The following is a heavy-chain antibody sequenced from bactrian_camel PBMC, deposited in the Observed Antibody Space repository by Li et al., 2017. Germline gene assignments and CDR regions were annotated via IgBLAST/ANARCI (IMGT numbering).Heavy chain of an antibody. Sequence: HVQLVESRGGSVQVGGSLRLPCYISSSAACMAWFRQAPGKEREGVAAVDNDDEFTYADSVKGRFTISQDDAKKTGYLQMNSLEPGDTARYYCATAAEIASDSTLWGCLNQGTQVTVS. J-gene: IGHJ4*01. CDR2: VDNDDEF. D-gene: IGHD1*01. V-gene: IGHV3S53*01. CDR1: SSAAC.